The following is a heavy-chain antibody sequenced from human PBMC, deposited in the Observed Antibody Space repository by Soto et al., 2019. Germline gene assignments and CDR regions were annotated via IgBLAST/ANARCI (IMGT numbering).Heavy chain of an antibody. V-gene: IGHV1-18*01. CDR2: ISAYNGNT. CDR3: ARAEVVVAATLQLGYRDYYYYDMDV. J-gene: IGHJ6*03. Sequence: ASVKVSWKASGYTFTSYGISWVRQAPGQGLEWMGWISAYNGNTNYAQKLQGRVTMTTDTSTSTAYMELRSLRSDDTAVYYCARAEVVVAATLQLGYRDYYYYDMDVWG. D-gene: IGHD2-15*01. CDR1: GYTFTSYG.